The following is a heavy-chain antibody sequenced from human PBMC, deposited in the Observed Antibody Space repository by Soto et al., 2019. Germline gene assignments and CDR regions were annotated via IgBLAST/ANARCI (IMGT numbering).Heavy chain of an antibody. J-gene: IGHJ1*01. CDR3: AKAGYDFWMTEYFQH. V-gene: IGHV3-23*01. Sequence: GGSLRLSCAASGFTFSSYAMSWVRQAPGKGLEWVSAISGSGGSTYYADSVKGRFTISRDNSKNTLYLQMNSLRAEDTAVYYCAKAGYDFWMTEYFQHWGQGTLVTVSS. D-gene: IGHD3-3*01. CDR2: ISGSGGST. CDR1: GFTFSSYA.